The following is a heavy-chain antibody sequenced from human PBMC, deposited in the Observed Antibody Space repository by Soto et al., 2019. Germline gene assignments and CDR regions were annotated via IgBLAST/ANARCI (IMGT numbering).Heavy chain of an antibody. D-gene: IGHD2-2*01. CDR3: ARDFVVLPSALYYFDY. CDR2: INPSAGGT. Sequence: GASVKVSCKASGYTVTNYYMHCVRQAPGQGLEWMGIINPSAGGTSYAQKFQGRVSMTRDTSTSTVYVELSSLSSEDTAVYYCARDFVVLPSALYYFDYWGQGTLVTVSS. CDR1: GYTVTNYY. V-gene: IGHV1-46*01. J-gene: IGHJ4*02.